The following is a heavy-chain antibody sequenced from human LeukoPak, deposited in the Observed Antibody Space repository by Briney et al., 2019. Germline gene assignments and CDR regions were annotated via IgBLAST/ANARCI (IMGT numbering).Heavy chain of an antibody. D-gene: IGHD6-19*01. J-gene: IGHJ6*02. Sequence: GGSLRLSCAASGFSFSNYGMSWVRQAPGKGLEWVSCIGGGGGGSTFYADSVKGRFTISGDNSKNTLYLQMNSLRAEDTALYYCAKDMSSGWYSNYYYYGMDVWGQGTTVTVSS. V-gene: IGHV3-23*01. CDR2: IGGGGGGST. CDR1: GFSFSNYG. CDR3: AKDMSSGWYSNYYYYGMDV.